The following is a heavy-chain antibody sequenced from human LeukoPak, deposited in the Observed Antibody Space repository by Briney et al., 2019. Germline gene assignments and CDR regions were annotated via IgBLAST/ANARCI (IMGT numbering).Heavy chain of an antibody. CDR2: IYTSGST. CDR1: GGSFSGYY. V-gene: IGHV4-4*09. CDR3: ARGLYYYDSSGYIFDY. Sequence: SETLSLTCAVYGGSFSGYYWSWIRQPPGKGLEWIGYIYTSGSTNYNPSLKSRVTISVDTSKNQFSLKLSSVTAADTAVYYCARGLYYYDSSGYIFDYWGQGTLVTVSS. J-gene: IGHJ4*02. D-gene: IGHD3-22*01.